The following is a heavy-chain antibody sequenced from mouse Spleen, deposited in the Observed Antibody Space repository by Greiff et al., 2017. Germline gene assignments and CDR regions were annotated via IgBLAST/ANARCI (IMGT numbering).Heavy chain of an antibody. D-gene: IGHD1-1*01. Sequence: VQLQQSGPVLVKPGASVKMSCKASGYTFTDYYMNWVKQSHGKSLEWIGVINPYNGGTSYNQKFKGKATLTVDKSSSTAYMELNSLTSEDSAVYYCARYPISFYAMDYWGQGTSVTVSS. J-gene: IGHJ4*01. CDR2: INPYNGGT. V-gene: IGHV1-19*01. CDR1: GYTFTDYY. CDR3: ARYPISFYAMDY.